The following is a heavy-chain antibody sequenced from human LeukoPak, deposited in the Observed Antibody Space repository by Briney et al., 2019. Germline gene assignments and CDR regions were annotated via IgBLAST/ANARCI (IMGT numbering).Heavy chain of an antibody. CDR3: ASAYYDILTGYLTYFDY. CDR2: IYHSGST. CDR1: GGSISSSNW. D-gene: IGHD3-9*01. V-gene: IGHV4-4*02. Sequence: RTSETLSLTCAVSGGSISSSNWWSWVRQPPGKGLEWIGEIYHSGSTNYTPSLKSRVTISVDKSKNQFSLKLSSVTAADTAVYYCASAYYDILTGYLTYFDYWGQGTLVTVSS. J-gene: IGHJ4*02.